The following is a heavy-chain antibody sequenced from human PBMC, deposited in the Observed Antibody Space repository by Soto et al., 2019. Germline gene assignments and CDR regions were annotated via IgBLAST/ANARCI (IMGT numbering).Heavy chain of an antibody. CDR1: GSSIRSDY. J-gene: IGHJ4*02. D-gene: IGHD3-10*01. Sequence: PSETLSLTCTVSGSSIRSDYWSWIRQPPGKGLEWIGYISYIGSTNYSPSLKGRVTIFADTSKNQLSLTLSSVTAADTAEYYCAGMFWFGDLLLDDWGPGTLVTVSS. CDR3: AGMFWFGDLLLDD. CDR2: ISYIGST. V-gene: IGHV4-59*12.